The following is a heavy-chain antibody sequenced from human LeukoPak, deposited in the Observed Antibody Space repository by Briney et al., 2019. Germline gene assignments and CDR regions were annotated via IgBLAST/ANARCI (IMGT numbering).Heavy chain of an antibody. CDR1: GGTFSSYT. CDR2: IIPILGIA. CDR3: ARSRDGYNYIEY. Sequence: GASVKVSCKASGGTFSSYTISWVRQAPGQGLEWMGRIIPILGIANYAQKFQGRVTITADKSTSTAYMELSSLRSEDTALYYCARSRDGYNYIEYWGQGTLVTVSS. D-gene: IGHD5-24*01. J-gene: IGHJ4*02. V-gene: IGHV1-69*02.